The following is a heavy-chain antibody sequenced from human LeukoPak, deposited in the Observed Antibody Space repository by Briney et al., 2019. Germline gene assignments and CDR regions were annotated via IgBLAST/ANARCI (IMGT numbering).Heavy chain of an antibody. CDR3: ARGWVVATD. V-gene: IGHV4-34*01. D-gene: IGHD5-12*01. Sequence: SETLSLTCAVYGGSFSGYHWSWIRQPPGKGLEWIGEINHSGSTNYNPSLKSRVTISVDTSKNQFSLKLSSVTAADTAVYYCARGWVVATDWGQGTLVTVSS. CDR2: INHSGST. CDR1: GGSFSGYH. J-gene: IGHJ4*02.